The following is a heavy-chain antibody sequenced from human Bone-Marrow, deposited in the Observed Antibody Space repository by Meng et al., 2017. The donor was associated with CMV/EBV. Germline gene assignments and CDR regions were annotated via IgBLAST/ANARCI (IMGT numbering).Heavy chain of an antibody. CDR1: GFTFSSYA. CDR3: AKVHMLGPYYYYYYGMDV. V-gene: IGHV3-23*01. D-gene: IGHD2-8*01. J-gene: IGHJ6*02. Sequence: GESLKIFCAASGFTFSSYAMSWVRQAPGKGLEWVSAISGSGGSTYYADSVKGRFTISRDNSKNTLYLQMNSLRAEDTAVYYCAKVHMLGPYYYYYYGMDVWGQGTTVTVSS. CDR2: ISGSGGST.